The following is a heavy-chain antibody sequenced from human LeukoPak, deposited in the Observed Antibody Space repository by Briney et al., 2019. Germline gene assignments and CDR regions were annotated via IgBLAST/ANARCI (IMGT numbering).Heavy chain of an antibody. D-gene: IGHD1-26*01. CDR1: GFIFSTYI. CDR3: ARGVVGATRGVHWDY. Sequence: GGSLRLSCTASGFIFSTYIMNWFRQAPGKGLEYVSTITDNGGSTYYADSVKGRFTISRDNAKNSLYLQMNSLRAEDTAVYYCARGVVGATRGVHWDYWGQGTLATVSS. CDR2: ITDNGGST. V-gene: IGHV3-23*01. J-gene: IGHJ4*02.